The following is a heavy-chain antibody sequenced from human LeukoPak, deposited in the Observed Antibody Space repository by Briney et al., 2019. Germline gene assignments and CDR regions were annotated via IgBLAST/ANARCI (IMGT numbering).Heavy chain of an antibody. V-gene: IGHV1-69*01. CDR1: GGTFSSYA. D-gene: IGHD2-8*01. J-gene: IGHJ4*02. CDR3: ARLPTDIVLMVYAS. Sequence: GASVKVSCKASGGTFSSYAISWVRQAPGQGLEWMGGIIPIFGTANYAQKFQGRVTITADESTSTAYMELSSLRSEDTAVYHCARLPTDIVLMVYASWGQGTLVTVSS. CDR2: IIPIFGTA.